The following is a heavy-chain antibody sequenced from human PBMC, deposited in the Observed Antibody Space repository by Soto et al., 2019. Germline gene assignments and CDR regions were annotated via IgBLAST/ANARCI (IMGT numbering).Heavy chain of an antibody. J-gene: IGHJ4*02. CDR3: AGGGGWXLVY. CDR2: IKQDGSEK. CDR1: GFTFSSYA. D-gene: IGHD6-19*01. V-gene: IGHV3-7*01. Sequence: PGGSLRLSCAASGFTFSSYAMHWVRQAPGKGLEWVANIKQDGSEKYYVDSVKGRFTISRDNAKNSVYLQLNSLRAEDTAVYYCAGGGGWXLVYWGQRTLVTVSS.